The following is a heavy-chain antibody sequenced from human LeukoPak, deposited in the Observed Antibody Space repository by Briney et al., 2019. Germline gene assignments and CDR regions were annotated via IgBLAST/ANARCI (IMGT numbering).Heavy chain of an antibody. Sequence: GGSLRLSCAASGFTVSSNYMSWVRQAPGKGLEWVSVIYSGGSTYYADSVKGRFTISRDNSKNTLYLQMNSLRAEDTAVYYCARGLWVVGAGIDAFDIWGQGTMVTVSS. CDR2: IYSGGST. J-gene: IGHJ3*02. V-gene: IGHV3-53*01. D-gene: IGHD1-26*01. CDR1: GFTVSSNY. CDR3: ARGLWVVGAGIDAFDI.